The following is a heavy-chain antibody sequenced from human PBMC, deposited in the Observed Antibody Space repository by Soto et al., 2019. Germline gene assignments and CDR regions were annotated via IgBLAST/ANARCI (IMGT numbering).Heavy chain of an antibody. CDR1: GFTFSDFA. Sequence: EVQVLESGGGLVQPGGSLRLSCAATGFTFSDFAMSWVRQAPGKGLEWVSRIYGGGNGPHYADSVKGRVTISRDNSKNTLYLQMNSLRAEDTAVYYCAKMEGMDPWAYSFDYWGQGTLVTVSS. V-gene: IGHV3-23*01. CDR3: AKMEGMDPWAYSFDY. J-gene: IGHJ4*02. D-gene: IGHD2-2*03. CDR2: IYGGGNGP.